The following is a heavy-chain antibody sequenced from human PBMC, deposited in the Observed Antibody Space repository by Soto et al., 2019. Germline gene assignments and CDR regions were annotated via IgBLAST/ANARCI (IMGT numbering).Heavy chain of an antibody. CDR1: GFSFSAYW. J-gene: IGHJ2*01. V-gene: IGHV3-7*01. Sequence: EVQLVESGGGLVQPGGSLRLSCEASGFSFSAYWMSWVRQAPGKGLEWVANIKPDGSEQYYVDSVKGRFTISRNNAKNSLYLQMNSLRAEDTAVFYCARDFDVWGRGTLVTVSS. CDR2: IKPDGSEQ. CDR3: ARDFDV.